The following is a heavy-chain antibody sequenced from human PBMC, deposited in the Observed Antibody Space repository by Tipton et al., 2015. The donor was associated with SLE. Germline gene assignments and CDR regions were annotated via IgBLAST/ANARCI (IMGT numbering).Heavy chain of an antibody. V-gene: IGHV4-59*11. CDR3: ARGGTARTLLS. D-gene: IGHD3-16*01. CDR2: IYYSGST. CDR1: GGSISSHY. J-gene: IGHJ4*02. Sequence: TLSLTCTVSGGSISSHYWSWIRQPPGKGLEWIGYIYYSGSTNYNPSLKSRVTISVDTSKNQFSLKLSSVTAADTAVYYCARGGTARTLLSWGQRTLVTVSS.